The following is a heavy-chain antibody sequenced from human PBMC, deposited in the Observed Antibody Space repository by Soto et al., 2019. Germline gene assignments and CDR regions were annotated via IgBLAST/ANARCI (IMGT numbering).Heavy chain of an antibody. Sequence: QVHLVQSGAEVKTPGASVKVSCTASGYMFSLYAMHWVRQSPGQRLEWMGWIKAGNENTKYSLKFQDRVKITRDTYENTAIMELRSIRYEDTAVYDWARDRQVKNWSDTWGEGTLVTVSS. CDR3: ARDRQVKNWSDT. J-gene: IGHJ5*02. CDR1: GYMFSLYA. V-gene: IGHV1-3*01. CDR2: IKAGNENT.